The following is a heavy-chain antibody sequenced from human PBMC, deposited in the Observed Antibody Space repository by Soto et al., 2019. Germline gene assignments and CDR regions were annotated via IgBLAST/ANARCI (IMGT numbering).Heavy chain of an antibody. V-gene: IGHV3-30-3*01. J-gene: IGHJ4*02. CDR3: ERDDFRLGQQPIDY. CDR2: ISYDGSNK. D-gene: IGHD6-13*01. Sequence: QVQLVESGGGVVQPGRSLRLSCAASGFTFSSYAMHWVRQAPGKGLEWVAVISYDGSNKYYADSVKGRFTISRDNSKNTLYLQMNSLRAEDTAVYYCERDDFRLGQQPIDYWGQGTLVTVSS. CDR1: GFTFSSYA.